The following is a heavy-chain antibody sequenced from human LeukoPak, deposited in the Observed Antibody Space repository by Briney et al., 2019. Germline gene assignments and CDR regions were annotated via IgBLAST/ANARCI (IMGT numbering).Heavy chain of an antibody. CDR1: GFTFSNYA. Sequence: GGSLRLSCAASGFTFSNYAMSWVRQTPGKGLDWVSGISVSGATTYYANSVKGRFTISRDNSKNTLNLQMNGLRAEDTAVYYCARDPSGSSSGWYHFDYWGQGSLVTVSS. D-gene: IGHD6-19*01. CDR2: ISVSGATT. V-gene: IGHV3-23*01. CDR3: ARDPSGSSSGWYHFDY. J-gene: IGHJ4*02.